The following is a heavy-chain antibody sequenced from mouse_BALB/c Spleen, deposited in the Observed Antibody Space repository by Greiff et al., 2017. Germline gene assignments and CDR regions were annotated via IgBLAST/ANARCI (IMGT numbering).Heavy chain of an antibody. D-gene: IGHD1-1*01. CDR2: IYPGNSDT. J-gene: IGHJ4*01. CDR1: GYTFTSYW. V-gene: IGHV1-5*01. CDR3: TRETTVVAPSMDY. Sequence: DVHLVESGTVLARPGASVKMSCKASGYTFTSYWMHWVKQRPGQGLEWIGAIYPGNSDTSYNQKFKGKAKLTAVTSTSTAYMELSSLTNEDSAVYYCTRETTVVAPSMDYWGQGTSVTVSS.